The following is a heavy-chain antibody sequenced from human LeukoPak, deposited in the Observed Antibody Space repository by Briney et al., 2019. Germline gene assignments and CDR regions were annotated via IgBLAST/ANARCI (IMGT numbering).Heavy chain of an antibody. J-gene: IGHJ4*02. CDR1: GFTFSSYG. V-gene: IGHV3-30*02. CDR3: AKDLEEYSSSELDY. Sequence: PGGSLRLSCAASGFTFSSYGMHWVRQAPGKGLEGVAFIRYDGSNKYYADSVKGRFTISRDNSKNTLYLQMNSLRAEDTAVYYCAKDLEEYSSSELDYWGQGTLVTVSS. CDR2: IRYDGSNK. D-gene: IGHD6-6*01.